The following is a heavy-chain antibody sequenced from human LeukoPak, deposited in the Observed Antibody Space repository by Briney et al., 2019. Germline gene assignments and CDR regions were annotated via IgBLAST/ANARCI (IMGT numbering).Heavy chain of an antibody. CDR3: ARGDGYSVY. J-gene: IGHJ4*02. Sequence: GASVKVSCKASGYTFTSYGISWVRQAPGQGLEWMGWINPNSGGTNYVQKFQGRVTMTRDTSISTAYMELSRLRSDDTAVYYCARGDGYSVYWGQGTMVTVSS. V-gene: IGHV1-2*02. CDR1: GYTFTSYG. D-gene: IGHD2-15*01. CDR2: INPNSGGT.